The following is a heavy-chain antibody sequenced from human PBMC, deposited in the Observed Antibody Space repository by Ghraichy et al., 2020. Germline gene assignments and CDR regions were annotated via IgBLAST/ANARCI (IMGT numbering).Heavy chain of an antibody. CDR1: EYTFTGYY. Sequence: ASVKVSCKASEYTFTGYYIHWVRQAPGQGLEWMGWINPNNGGTNFAQKFQGRVTMTRDTSISTAYMELSSLRSDDTAVYYCARVQRLLWDAFDIWGQGTMVTVSS. V-gene: IGHV1-2*02. CDR3: ARVQRLLWDAFDI. J-gene: IGHJ3*02. CDR2: INPNNGGT. D-gene: IGHD2-21*01.